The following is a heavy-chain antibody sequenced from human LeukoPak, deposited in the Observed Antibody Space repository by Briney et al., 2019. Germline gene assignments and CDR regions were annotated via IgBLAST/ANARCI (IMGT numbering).Heavy chain of an antibody. V-gene: IGHV3-23*01. D-gene: IGHD2-8*02. Sequence: GGSLRLSCAASGFTFSSYAMSWVRQAPGKGLEWVSAISGSGGSTYYANSVKGRFTISRDNSKNTLYLQMNSLRAEDTAVYYCAKDRWSPHDYFTGGYSPFDDGGQGTLVTVSS. CDR3: AKDRWSPHDYFTGGYSPFDD. CDR1: GFTFSSYA. J-gene: IGHJ4*01. CDR2: ISGSGGST.